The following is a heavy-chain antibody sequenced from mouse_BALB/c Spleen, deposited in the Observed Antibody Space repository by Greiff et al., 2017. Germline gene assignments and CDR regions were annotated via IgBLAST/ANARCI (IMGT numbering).Heavy chain of an antibody. CDR1: GYTFTSYV. CDR2: INPYNDGT. CDR3: AALTGRYYFDY. Sequence: VQLKQSGPELVKPGASVKMSCKASGYTFTSYVMHWVKQKPGQGLEWIGYINPYNDGTKYNEKFKGKATLTSDKSSSTAYMELSSLTSEDSAVYYCAALTGRYYFDYWGQGTTLTVSS. D-gene: IGHD4-1*01. V-gene: IGHV1-14*01. J-gene: IGHJ2*01.